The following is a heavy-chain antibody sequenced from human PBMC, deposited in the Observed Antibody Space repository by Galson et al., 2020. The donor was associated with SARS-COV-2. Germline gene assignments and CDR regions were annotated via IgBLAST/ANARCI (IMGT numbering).Heavy chain of an antibody. V-gene: IGHV3-21*01. CDR1: GFTFKNNT. Sequence: GESLKISCAASGFTFKNNTMTWVRQGPGKGLEWVSSISSSSGYIHYADSVKGRFTISRDNANKSLFLQMNSLRAEDTAIYYCAGRVAAGGGMDVWGQGTTVNVSS. CDR3: AGRVAAGGGMDV. CDR2: ISSSSGYI. J-gene: IGHJ6*02. D-gene: IGHD6-13*01.